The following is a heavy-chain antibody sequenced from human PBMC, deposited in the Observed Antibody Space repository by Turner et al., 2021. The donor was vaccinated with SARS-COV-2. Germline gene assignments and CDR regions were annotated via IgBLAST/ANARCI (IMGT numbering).Heavy chain of an antibody. CDR1: GYTFTGYY. V-gene: IGHV1-2*02. CDR3: ARVTSLSYYFDY. Sequence: QVQLVQSGAEVKKPGASVKVSCKASGYTFTGYYIHWVRQAPGQGLEWMGWINPNSGGTNYAQKFQGRVTMTRDTSISTAYMELTRLRSGDTAVYYCARVTSLSYYFDYWGQGTLVTVSS. J-gene: IGHJ4*02. CDR2: INPNSGGT.